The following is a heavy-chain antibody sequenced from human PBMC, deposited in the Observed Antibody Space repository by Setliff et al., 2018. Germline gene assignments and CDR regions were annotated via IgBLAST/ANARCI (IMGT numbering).Heavy chain of an antibody. D-gene: IGHD1-20*01. CDR3: ARGRNIKLRLLDS. V-gene: IGHV4-39*07. CDR2: IFYNGMA. CDR1: GASIRNNYY. J-gene: IGHJ4*02. Sequence: PSETLSLTCAVSGASIRNNYYWGWIRQSPGTGLEWIGSIFYNGMAYYNPSLKSRVTMSVDTSKNQFSLNLRYVTAADTGLYYCARGRNIKLRLLDSWGQGKLVTVSS.